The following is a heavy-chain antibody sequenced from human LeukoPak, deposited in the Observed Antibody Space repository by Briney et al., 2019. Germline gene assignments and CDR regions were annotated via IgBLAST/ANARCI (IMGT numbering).Heavy chain of an antibody. J-gene: IGHJ4*02. CDR1: GFTFSSYW. CDR3: AREVVLSTSAWFEY. V-gene: IGHV3-7*01. CDR2: IKEDGTEK. D-gene: IGHD3-22*01. Sequence: GGSLKLSCAVSGFTFSSYWMSWVRQAPGKGLEWVANIKEDGTEKYYQDSVKGRFTISRDNAKNSLYLQMNSLRAEDTAVYYCAREVVLSTSAWFEYWGQGTLVTVSS.